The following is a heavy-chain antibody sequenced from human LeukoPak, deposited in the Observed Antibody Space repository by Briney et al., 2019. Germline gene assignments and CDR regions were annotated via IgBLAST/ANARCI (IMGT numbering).Heavy chain of an antibody. CDR3: AREGYGSGSYPHFDY. CDR1: GYFISSGYY. Sequence: KPSETLSLTCAVSGYFISSGYYWGWIRQPPGKGLEWIGSIYHSGSTYYNPSLKSRVTISVDTSKNQFSLKLSSVTAADTAVYYCAREGYGSGSYPHFDYWGQGTLVTVSS. J-gene: IGHJ4*02. V-gene: IGHV4-38-2*02. D-gene: IGHD3-10*01. CDR2: IYHSGST.